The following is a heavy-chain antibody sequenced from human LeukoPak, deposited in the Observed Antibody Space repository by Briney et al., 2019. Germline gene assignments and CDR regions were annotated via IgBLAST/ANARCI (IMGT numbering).Heavy chain of an antibody. CDR3: AKDMDYYGSGSYYNLYYGMDV. J-gene: IGHJ6*04. Sequence: GGSLRLSCAASGFAFDDYAMHWVRQAPGKGLEWVSLTSWDGGSTYYADSVKGRFTISRDNSKNSLYVQTNSLRAEDTALYYCAKDMDYYGSGSYYNLYYGMDVWGKGTTATVSS. CDR2: TSWDGGST. V-gene: IGHV3-43D*04. CDR1: GFAFDDYA. D-gene: IGHD3-10*01.